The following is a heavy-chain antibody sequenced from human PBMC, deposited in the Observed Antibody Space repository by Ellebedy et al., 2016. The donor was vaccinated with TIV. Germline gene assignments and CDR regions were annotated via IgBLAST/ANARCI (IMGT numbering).Heavy chain of an antibody. D-gene: IGHD6-13*01. Sequence: PGGSLRLSCAASGFTVSSNYMSWVRQAPGKGLEWVSVIYSGGSTYYADSVKGRFTISRDNSKNTLYLQMNSLRAEDTAVYYCAKELGSSWYEYWGQGTLVTVSS. CDR1: GFTVSSNY. J-gene: IGHJ4*02. CDR2: IYSGGST. V-gene: IGHV3-53*01. CDR3: AKELGSSWYEY.